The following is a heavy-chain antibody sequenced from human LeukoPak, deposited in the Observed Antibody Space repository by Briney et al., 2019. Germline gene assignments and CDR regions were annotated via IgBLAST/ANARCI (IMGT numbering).Heavy chain of an antibody. J-gene: IGHJ4*02. CDR3: AKYSSGWSFDY. D-gene: IGHD6-19*01. CDR1: GFTLSTFW. V-gene: IGHV3-7*03. Sequence: GGSLRLSCAASGFTLSTFWMSWVRQAPGKGLEWVANIKQDGSERHYVDSVKGRFTISRDNSKNTLYLQMNSLRAEDTAVYYCAKYSSGWSFDYWGQGTLVTVSS. CDR2: IKQDGSER.